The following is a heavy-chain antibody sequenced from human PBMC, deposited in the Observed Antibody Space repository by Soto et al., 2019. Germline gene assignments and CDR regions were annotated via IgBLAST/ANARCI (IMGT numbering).Heavy chain of an antibody. V-gene: IGHV1-69*12. D-gene: IGHD3-3*02. CDR2: IMPVFRTP. CDR3: ARREDRTQLGGNYYYMLDV. J-gene: IGHJ6*02. CDR1: GGTFRTAA. Sequence: QVQLEQSGAEVKKPGSSVKVSCKASGGTFRTAAISWVRQAPGQGLEWMGGIMPVFRTPDYAQKFQGRVTITAADSTTTAYPELSGLGSDDTAVYYCARREDRTQLGGNYYYMLDVWGPGHTITVS.